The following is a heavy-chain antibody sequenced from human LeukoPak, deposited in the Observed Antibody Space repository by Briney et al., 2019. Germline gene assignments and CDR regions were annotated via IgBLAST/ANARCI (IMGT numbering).Heavy chain of an antibody. CDR2: INHSGST. Sequence: PSETLSLTCAVYGGSFSGYYWSWIRQPPGKGLEWIGEINHSGSTNYNPSLKSRVTISVDTSKNQFSLKLSSVTAADTAVYYCALVAPYGDYTDYWGQGTLVTVSS. CDR1: GGSFSGYY. D-gene: IGHD4-17*01. J-gene: IGHJ4*02. CDR3: ALVAPYGDYTDY. V-gene: IGHV4-34*01.